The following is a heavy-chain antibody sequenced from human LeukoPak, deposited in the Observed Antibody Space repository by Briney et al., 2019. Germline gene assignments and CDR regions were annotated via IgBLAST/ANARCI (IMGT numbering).Heavy chain of an antibody. CDR1: GYSFISYW. J-gene: IGHJ4*02. CDR2: IYPSDSET. CDR3: ARQVAVPAWEY. Sequence: GEPLKISCKGSGYSFISYWIGWVRLMPGIGLEWMGIIYPSDSETRYSPSFQGQVTISADKSTSTAYLQWSSLKASDTAMYYCARQVAVPAWEYWGQGTLVTVSS. D-gene: IGHD6-19*01. V-gene: IGHV5-51*01.